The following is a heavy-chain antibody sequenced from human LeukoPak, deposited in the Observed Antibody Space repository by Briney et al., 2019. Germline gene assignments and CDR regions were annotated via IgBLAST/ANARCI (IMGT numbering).Heavy chain of an antibody. CDR2: IRSKAYGGTT. J-gene: IGHJ4*02. V-gene: IGHV3-49*04. Sequence: GGSLRLPCTASGFTFCDYAMSWVRQAPGKGLEWVGFIRSKAYGGTTEYAASVKGRFTISRDDSKSIAYLQMNSLKTEDTAVYYCTRERAEWFGELLQPSYYFDYWGQGTLVTVSS. CDR3: TRERAEWFGELLQPSYYFDY. D-gene: IGHD3-10*01. CDR1: GFTFCDYA.